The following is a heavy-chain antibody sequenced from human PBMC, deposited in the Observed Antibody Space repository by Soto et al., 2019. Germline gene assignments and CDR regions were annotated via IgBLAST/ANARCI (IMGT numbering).Heavy chain of an antibody. Sequence: GGSLRLSCAASGFTFSSYAMSWVRQAPGKGLEWVSAISGSGGSTYYADSVKGRFTISRDNSKNTLYLQMNSLRAEDAAVYYCAKEDLGLAGVVPAAINWFDPWGQGTLVTVSS. J-gene: IGHJ5*02. CDR1: GFTFSSYA. CDR2: ISGSGGST. CDR3: AKEDLGLAGVVPAAINWFDP. D-gene: IGHD2-2*02. V-gene: IGHV3-23*01.